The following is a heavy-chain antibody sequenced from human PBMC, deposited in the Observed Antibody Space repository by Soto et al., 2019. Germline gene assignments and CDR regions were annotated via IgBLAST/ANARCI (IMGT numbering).Heavy chain of an antibody. CDR3: ARAITGTTNYYYGMDV. J-gene: IGHJ6*02. CDR2: ISSSSSYT. CDR1: GFTFSDYY. V-gene: IGHV3-11*06. Sequence: GGSLRLSCAASGFTFSDYYMSWIRQAPGKGLEWVSYISSSSSYTNYADSVKGRFTISRDNAKNSLYLQMNSLRAEDTAVYYCARAITGTTNYYYGMDVWGQGTTVTVSS. D-gene: IGHD1-7*01.